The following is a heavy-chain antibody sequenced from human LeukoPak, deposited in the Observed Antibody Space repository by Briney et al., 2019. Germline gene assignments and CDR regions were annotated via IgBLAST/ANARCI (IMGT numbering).Heavy chain of an antibody. CDR2: IYYSGST. CDR1: GGSIGRSSYY. Sequence: SETLSLPCSVSGGSIGRSSYYWGWIRQPPGKGLEWIGNIYYSGSTYYNPSLKSRLTISVDMSKDQFSLKLISVTAADTAVYFCARGRVSSSTWYSTYYYFFYMDFWGKGTTVTVSS. D-gene: IGHD4-11*01. CDR3: ARGRVSSSTWYSTYYYFFYMDF. J-gene: IGHJ6*03. V-gene: IGHV4-39*07.